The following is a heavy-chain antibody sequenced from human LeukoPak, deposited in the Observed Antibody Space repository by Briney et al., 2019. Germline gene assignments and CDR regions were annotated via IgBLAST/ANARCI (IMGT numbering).Heavy chain of an antibody. D-gene: IGHD3-10*01. J-gene: IGHJ4*02. CDR1: GFTFDDYG. CDR2: INWNGGST. V-gene: IGHV3-20*04. Sequence: PGGSLRLSCAASGFTFDDYGMSWVRQAPGKGLEWVSGINWNGGSTGYADSVKGRFTISRDNAKNSLYLQMNSLRAEDTAVYYCARRGVYGSGAFYLDYWGQGTLVTVSS. CDR3: ARRGVYGSGAFYLDY.